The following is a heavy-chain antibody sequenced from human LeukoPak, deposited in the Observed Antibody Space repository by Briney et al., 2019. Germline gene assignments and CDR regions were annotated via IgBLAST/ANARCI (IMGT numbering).Heavy chain of an antibody. CDR3: ARSHRIVVVGRVQLELSTFFDY. V-gene: IGHV4-34*01. D-gene: IGHD2-2*01. Sequence: PSETLSLTCAVYGGSFSGYYWSWIRQPPGKGLEWIGEINHSGSTNYNPSLKSRVTISVDTSKNQFSLKLSSVTAADTAVYYCARSHRIVVVGRVQLELSTFFDYWGQGTLVTVSS. J-gene: IGHJ4*02. CDR2: INHSGST. CDR1: GGSFSGYY.